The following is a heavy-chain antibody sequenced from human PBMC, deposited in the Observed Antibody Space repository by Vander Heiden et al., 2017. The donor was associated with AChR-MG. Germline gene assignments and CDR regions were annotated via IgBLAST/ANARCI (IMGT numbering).Heavy chain of an antibody. CDR2: IIPIFGTA. J-gene: IGHJ6*02. CDR3: ARLTYYDFWSGYYRGPLPVDYGMDV. D-gene: IGHD3-3*01. Sequence: QVQLVQSGAEVKKPGSSVKVSYKASGGTFSSYAISWVRQAPGQGLEWMGGIIPIFGTANYAQKFQGRVTITADESTSTAYMELSSLRSEDTAVYYCARLTYYDFWSGYYRGPLPVDYGMDVWGQGTTVTVSS. V-gene: IGHV1-69*01. CDR1: GGTFSSYA.